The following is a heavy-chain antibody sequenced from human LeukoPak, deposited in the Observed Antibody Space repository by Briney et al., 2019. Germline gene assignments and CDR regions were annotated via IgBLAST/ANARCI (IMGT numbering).Heavy chain of an antibody. CDR3: ARDGAYYFGLGSRSSRKWHFDL. Sequence: ASVKVSCKASGYTFTSYAMHWVRQAPGQRLEWMGWINAGNGNTKYSQKFQGRVTITRDTSASTAHMELSSLRSEDTAVYYCARDGAYYFGLGSRSSRKWHFDLWGRGTLVTFSS. CDR2: INAGNGNT. CDR1: GYTFTSYA. V-gene: IGHV1-3*01. J-gene: IGHJ2*01. D-gene: IGHD3-10*01.